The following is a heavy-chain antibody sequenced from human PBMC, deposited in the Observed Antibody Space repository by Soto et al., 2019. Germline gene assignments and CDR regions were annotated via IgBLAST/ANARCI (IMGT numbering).Heavy chain of an antibody. CDR3: ARDMVRGVHHRFYYYGMDV. CDR1: GASFSDYY. J-gene: IGHJ6*02. CDR2: INHSGST. D-gene: IGHD3-10*01. Sequence: PSETLSLTCAVYGASFSDYYWSWIRQPPGKGLEWIGEINHSGSTNYNPSLKSRVTISVDTSKNQFSLKLSSVTAADTAVYYCARDMVRGVHHRFYYYGMDVWGQGTTVTVSS. V-gene: IGHV4-34*01.